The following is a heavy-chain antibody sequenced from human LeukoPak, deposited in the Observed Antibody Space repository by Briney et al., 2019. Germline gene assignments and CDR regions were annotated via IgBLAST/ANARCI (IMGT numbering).Heavy chain of an antibody. CDR3: ARDRFRVPIDH. Sequence: GGSLRLSCVASGFTFSNYWMSWVRQAPGEGLEWVSGITWNGGNTDYADSVKGRFTISRDNAKNFLYLQMNSLRAEDTALYYCARDRFRVPIDHWGQGTLSPSRQ. J-gene: IGHJ4*02. CDR2: ITWNGGNT. V-gene: IGHV3-20*04. CDR1: GFTFSNYW. D-gene: IGHD5/OR15-5a*01.